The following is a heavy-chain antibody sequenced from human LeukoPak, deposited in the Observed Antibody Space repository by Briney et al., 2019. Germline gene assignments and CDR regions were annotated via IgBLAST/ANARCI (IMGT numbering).Heavy chain of an antibody. CDR2: TSFDGTNK. D-gene: IGHD5-12*01. CDR1: GFTFSTYP. CDR3: ARDLTPGYSGYDLGRSYLDH. V-gene: IGHV3-30*04. Sequence: GRSLRLSCAASGFTFSTYPMYWVRQAPGKGLEWVAVTSFDGTNKYYADSVKGRFTISRDNSKNTLYLQMNSLRADDTAVYYCARDLTPGYSGYDLGRSYLDHWGQGTLVTVSS. J-gene: IGHJ4*02.